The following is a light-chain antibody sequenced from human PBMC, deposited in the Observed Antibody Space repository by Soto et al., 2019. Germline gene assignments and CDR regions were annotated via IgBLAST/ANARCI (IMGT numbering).Light chain of an antibody. CDR2: LEDSGNY. Sequence: QSVLTQSSSASASLGSSVKLTCTLSSGHTAHTITWHQQQPGKAPRYLMKLEDSGNYNKGSGVPDRFSGSSSGADRYLTISNLQSEDEADYHCETWDRNTWVFGGGTQLTVL. J-gene: IGLJ3*02. CDR3: ETWDRNTWV. V-gene: IGLV4-60*03. CDR1: SGHTAHT.